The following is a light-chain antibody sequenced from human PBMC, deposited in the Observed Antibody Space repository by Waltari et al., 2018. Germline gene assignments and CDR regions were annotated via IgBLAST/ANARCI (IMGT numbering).Light chain of an antibody. CDR3: AAWDDSLNGPV. J-gene: IGLJ3*02. V-gene: IGLV1-44*01. CDR1: SSNIGSNT. Sequence: QSVLTQPPSASGTPGQRVTISCSGSSSNIGSNTVNWYQQLPGTAPKLLIDSNNRGPSGVPDRFSGSKSGTSAARAISGLQSEDEADYYCAAWDDSLNGPVFGGGTKLTVL. CDR2: SNN.